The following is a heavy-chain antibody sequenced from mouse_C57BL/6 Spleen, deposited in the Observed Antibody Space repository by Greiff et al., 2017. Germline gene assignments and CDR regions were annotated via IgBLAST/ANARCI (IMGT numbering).Heavy chain of an antibody. V-gene: IGHV3-6*01. CDR2: ISYDGSN. CDR3: AGNGDGVAWFAY. J-gene: IGHJ3*01. CDR1: GYSITSGYY. D-gene: IGHD4-1*02. Sequence: EVKLMESGPGLVKPSPSLSLTCSVTGYSITSGYYWNWIRQFPGNKLEWMGYISYDGSNNYNPSLKNRISITRDTSKNQFFLKLNSVTTEDTATYYCAGNGDGVAWFAYWGQGTLVTVSA.